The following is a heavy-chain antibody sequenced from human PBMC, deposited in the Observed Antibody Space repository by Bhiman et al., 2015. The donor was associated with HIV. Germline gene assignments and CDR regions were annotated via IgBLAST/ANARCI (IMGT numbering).Heavy chain of an antibody. Sequence: QVQLVESGGGVVQPGRSLRLSCAASGFAFTTYGMHWVRQAPGKGLEWVAVISYDGSSEYYTDSVKGRFSISRDNSKNTLYLQMNSLRVEDTAMYYCAKGTGVGATIVGCDHWGQGTLVSVSS. J-gene: IGHJ4*02. V-gene: IGHV3-30*18. CDR3: AKGTGVGATIVGCDH. D-gene: IGHD1-26*01. CDR2: ISYDGSSE. CDR1: GFAFTTYG.